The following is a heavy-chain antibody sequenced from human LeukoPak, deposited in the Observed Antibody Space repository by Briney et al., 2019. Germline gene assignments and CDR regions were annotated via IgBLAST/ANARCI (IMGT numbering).Heavy chain of an antibody. CDR1: VYIFISYG. J-gene: IGHJ4*02. CDR2: ISAYNANT. Sequence: ASVRVSCKASVYIFISYGITWVRQAPGQGLEWMGWISAYNANTNYAQKLQGRVTMTTDTSTSTAYMELRSLRSDDTAMYYCARVNTVTTGGRPFDYWGQGTLVTVSS. D-gene: IGHD4-17*01. CDR3: ARVNTVTTGGRPFDY. V-gene: IGHV1-18*01.